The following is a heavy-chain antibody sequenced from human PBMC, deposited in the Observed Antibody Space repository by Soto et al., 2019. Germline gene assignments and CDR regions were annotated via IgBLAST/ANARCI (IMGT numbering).Heavy chain of an antibody. Sequence: GGSLRLSCAASGFTFSNCAMSWVRQAPGKGLEWVSDISSSGSTIYYADSVKGRFTISRDNAKNSLYLQMNSLRAEDTAVYYCARDIPDSLGELSPGPFRYYYMDVWGKGTTVTVSS. V-gene: IGHV3-11*01. CDR3: ARDIPDSLGELSPGPFRYYYMDV. D-gene: IGHD3-16*02. CDR1: GFTFSNCA. J-gene: IGHJ6*03. CDR2: ISSSGSTI.